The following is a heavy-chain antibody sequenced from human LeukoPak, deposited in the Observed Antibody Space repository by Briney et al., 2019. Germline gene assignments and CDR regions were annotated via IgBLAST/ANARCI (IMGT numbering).Heavy chain of an antibody. Sequence: KPSETLSLTCAVYGGSFRGYYWSWLRQPPGKGLEWIGEINHSGSTNYNPSLKSRVTISVDTSKNQFSLKLSSVTAADTAVYYCARDDRHDAFDIWGQGTMVTVSS. D-gene: IGHD1-1*01. CDR2: INHSGST. CDR3: ARDDRHDAFDI. J-gene: IGHJ3*02. CDR1: GGSFRGYY. V-gene: IGHV4-34*01.